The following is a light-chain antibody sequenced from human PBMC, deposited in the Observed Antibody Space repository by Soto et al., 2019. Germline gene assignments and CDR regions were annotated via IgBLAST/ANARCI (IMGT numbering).Light chain of an antibody. CDR3: SSYAGSNNLV. V-gene: IGLV2-8*01. Sequence: QSVLAQPPSASGSPGQSVTISCTVTSNDVGGYNYVSWYQQHPGKAPKVLIYAVSKRPSGVPDRFSGSKSGNTASLTVSGLQADDEADYYCSSYAGSNNLVFGTGTKVTVL. CDR1: SNDVGGYNY. J-gene: IGLJ1*01. CDR2: AVS.